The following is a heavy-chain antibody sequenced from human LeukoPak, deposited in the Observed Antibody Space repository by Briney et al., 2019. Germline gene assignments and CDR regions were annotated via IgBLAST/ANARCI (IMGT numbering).Heavy chain of an antibody. D-gene: IGHD3-10*01. Sequence: GASVKVSCKASGGTFSSYAISWVRQAPGQGLEWMGGIIPIFGTANYAQKFQGRVTITTDESTSTAYMELSSLRSEDTAVYYCARSGFGELLSTYDYWGQGTLVTVSS. CDR1: GGTFSSYA. CDR3: ARSGFGELLSTYDY. J-gene: IGHJ4*02. CDR2: IIPIFGTA. V-gene: IGHV1-69*05.